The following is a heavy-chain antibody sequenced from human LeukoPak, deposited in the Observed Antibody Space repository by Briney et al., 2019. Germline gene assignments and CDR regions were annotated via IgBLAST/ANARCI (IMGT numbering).Heavy chain of an antibody. D-gene: IGHD3-22*01. V-gene: IGHV1-69*13. CDR3: ARLHDSSGYWSSYFDY. CDR2: IIPIFGTA. CDR1: GGTFSSYA. J-gene: IGHJ4*02. Sequence: GASVKVSCKASGGTFSSYAISWVRQAPGQGLEWMGGIIPIFGTANYAQKFQGRVTITADESTSTAYMELSSLRSEDTAVYYCARLHDSSGYWSSYFDYWGQGTLVTVSS.